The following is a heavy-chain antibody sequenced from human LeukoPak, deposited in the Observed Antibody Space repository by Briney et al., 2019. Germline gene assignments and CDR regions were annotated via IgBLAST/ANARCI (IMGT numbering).Heavy chain of an antibody. CDR3: AKDPYSSSRHLYYYYMDV. CDR1: GFTFSSYA. Sequence: GGSLRLSCAASGFTFSSYAMSWVRQAPGKGLEWVSAISGSGGSTYYADSVKGRFTISRDNSKNTLYLQMNSLRAEDTAVYYCAKDPYSSSRHLYYYYMDVWGKGTTVTVSS. J-gene: IGHJ6*03. V-gene: IGHV3-23*01. D-gene: IGHD6-13*01. CDR2: ISGSGGST.